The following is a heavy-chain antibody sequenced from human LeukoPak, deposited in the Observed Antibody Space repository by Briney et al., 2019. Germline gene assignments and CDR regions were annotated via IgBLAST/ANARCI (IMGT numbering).Heavy chain of an antibody. CDR2: MNPNSGNT. CDR3: ASRGYSSGGFDY. Sequence: ASVKVSCKAAGYTFTSYDINWVRQATGQGLEWMGWMNPNSGNTGYAQKFQGRVTMTRNTSISTAYMELSSLRSEDTAVYYCASRGYSSGGFDYWGQGTLVTVSS. V-gene: IGHV1-8*01. CDR1: GYTFTSYD. D-gene: IGHD6-19*01. J-gene: IGHJ4*02.